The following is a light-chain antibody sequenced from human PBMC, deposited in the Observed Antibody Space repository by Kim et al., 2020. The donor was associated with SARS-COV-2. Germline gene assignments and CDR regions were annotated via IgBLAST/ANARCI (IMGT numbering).Light chain of an antibody. V-gene: IGKV3-11*01. CDR3: QQRSNWPHT. CDR1: QSVSSY. Sequence: SWAPGESATLSCRASQSVSSYLAWYQQKPGQAPRLLIYDASNRATGIPARFSGSGSGTDFTLTISSLEPEDFAVYYCQQRSNWPHTFGQGTKLEI. CDR2: DAS. J-gene: IGKJ2*01.